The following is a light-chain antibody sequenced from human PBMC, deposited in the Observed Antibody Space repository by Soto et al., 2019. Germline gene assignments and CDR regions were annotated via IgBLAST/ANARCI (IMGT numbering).Light chain of an antibody. CDR1: SSNIGNNP. CDR3: ASWDDNLTGAV. V-gene: IGLV1-36*01. J-gene: IGLJ7*01. CDR2: YDD. Sequence: QSVLTQPPSVSEAPRQRVTISCSGSSSNIGNNPVSWYQQFPGKAPKLLIYYDDMLYSGVSDRFSGSKSGTSASLAISGLQSEDEADYYCASWDDNLTGAVFGRGTQLTVL.